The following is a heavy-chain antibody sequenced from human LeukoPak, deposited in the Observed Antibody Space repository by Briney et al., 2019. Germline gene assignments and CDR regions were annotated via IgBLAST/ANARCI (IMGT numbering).Heavy chain of an antibody. CDR3: ASFYDSTGRDY. Sequence: GGSLRLSCAASGFTVSDYGMHWVRQAPGKGLEWVSYISSSGSTINYADSVKGRFTISRDNAKNSLYLQMSSLRAEDTAVYYCASFYDSTGRDYWGQGTLVTVSS. J-gene: IGHJ4*02. CDR1: GFTVSDYG. CDR2: ISSSGSTI. V-gene: IGHV3-48*04. D-gene: IGHD3-22*01.